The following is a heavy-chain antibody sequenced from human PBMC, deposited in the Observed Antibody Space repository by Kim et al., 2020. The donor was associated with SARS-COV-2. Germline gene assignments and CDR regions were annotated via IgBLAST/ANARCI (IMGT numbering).Heavy chain of an antibody. V-gene: IGHV4-59*01. Sequence: SETLSLTCTVSGGSISSYYWSWIRQPPGKGLEWIGYIYYSGSTNYNPSLKSRVTISVDTSKNQFSLKLSSVTAADTAVYYCARLAYSSGWYGAFDIWGQGTMVTVSS. CDR3: ARLAYSSGWYGAFDI. CDR2: IYYSGST. CDR1: GGSISSYY. D-gene: IGHD6-19*01. J-gene: IGHJ3*02.